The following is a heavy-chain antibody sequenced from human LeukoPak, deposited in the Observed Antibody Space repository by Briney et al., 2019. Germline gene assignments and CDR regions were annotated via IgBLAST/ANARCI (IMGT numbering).Heavy chain of an antibody. D-gene: IGHD3-10*01. CDR2: ISYDGSNK. CDR1: GFTFSSYG. J-gene: IGHJ4*02. V-gene: IGHV3-30*03. Sequence: GGSLRLSCAASGFTFSSYGMHWVRQAPGKGLEWVAVISYDGSNKYYADSVKGRFTISRENSKNTLYLQMNSLRVEDTAIYYCFREGGDWGQGTLVTVSS. CDR3: FREGGD.